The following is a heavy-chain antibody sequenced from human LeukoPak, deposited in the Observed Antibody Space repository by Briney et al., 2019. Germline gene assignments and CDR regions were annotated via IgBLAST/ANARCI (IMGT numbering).Heavy chain of an antibody. D-gene: IGHD1-26*01. CDR2: IASSGTYI. Sequence: GGSLRLSCATSGFTFNNYNMNWVRQAPGRALEWVSSIASSGTYIFYADSVKGRFTISRDNAKNSLYLQMNSLGPEDTAVYYCARDPYSGNYGNYYYYYMDVWGKGTTVTISS. V-gene: IGHV3-21*01. CDR3: ARDPYSGNYGNYYYYYMDV. CDR1: GFTFNNYN. J-gene: IGHJ6*03.